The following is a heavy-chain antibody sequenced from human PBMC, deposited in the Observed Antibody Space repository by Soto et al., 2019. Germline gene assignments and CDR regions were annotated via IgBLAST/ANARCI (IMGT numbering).Heavy chain of an antibody. Sequence: GESLKICCKVSGYSCTRYWVSWARQMPWKGLEWMGRIDPSDSYTNYSPSFQGHVTISADNSISTAYLQLTNLKASDTAIYYCARLPASGNPNGGALDVWGQGTVVTVSS. CDR2: IDPSDSYT. J-gene: IGHJ3*01. CDR3: ARLPASGNPNGGALDV. D-gene: IGHD2-15*01. CDR1: GYSCTRYW. V-gene: IGHV5-10-1*01.